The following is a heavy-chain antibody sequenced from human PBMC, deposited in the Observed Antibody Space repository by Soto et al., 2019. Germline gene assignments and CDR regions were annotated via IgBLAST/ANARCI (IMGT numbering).Heavy chain of an antibody. Sequence: GSLRLSCAASGXTFGSYWMSWVRQAPGKGLEWLATIKMDASDKKYVDAVKCRFTMSIDNAKNSLYLQMASLRAEHTAVYYCERDSGYGSGASVKHYLDYWGHGTLVTVS. D-gene: IGHD3-10*01. V-gene: IGHV3-7*01. CDR2: IKMDASDK. CDR1: GXTFGSYW. J-gene: IGHJ4*01. CDR3: ERDSGYGSGASVKHYLDY.